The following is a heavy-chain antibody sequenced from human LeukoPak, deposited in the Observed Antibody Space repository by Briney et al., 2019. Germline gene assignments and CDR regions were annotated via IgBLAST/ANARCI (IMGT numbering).Heavy chain of an antibody. Sequence: GGSLGLSCAASGLIFNDYSMHWVRQAPGKGLECVSAIIGCGGSTYYADSVKGRFTISRDNSKNTLYLQMNSLRAEDTAVYYCSKTVEYCSSTSCFSDAFDIWGQGTMVTVSS. J-gene: IGHJ3*02. D-gene: IGHD2-2*01. CDR1: GLIFNDYS. CDR2: IIGCGGST. V-gene: IGHV3-23*01. CDR3: SKTVEYCSSTSCFSDAFDI.